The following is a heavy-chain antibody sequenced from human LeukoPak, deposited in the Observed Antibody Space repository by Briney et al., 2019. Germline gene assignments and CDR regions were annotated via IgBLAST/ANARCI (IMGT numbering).Heavy chain of an antibody. CDR1: GFTFDDYA. J-gene: IGHJ4*02. Sequence: GGSLRHSCAASGFTFDDYAMHWVRQAPGKGLEWVSGISWNSGSIGYADSVKGRFTISRDNAKNSLYLQMSSLRAEDTALYHCAKDYTTMGRGAGVSWGQGTLVTVSS. CDR2: ISWNSGSI. V-gene: IGHV3-9*01. D-gene: IGHD5-18*01. CDR3: AKDYTTMGRGAGVS.